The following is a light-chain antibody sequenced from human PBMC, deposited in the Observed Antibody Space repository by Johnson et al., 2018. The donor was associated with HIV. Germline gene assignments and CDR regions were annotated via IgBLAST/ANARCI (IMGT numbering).Light chain of an antibody. CDR3: GTWDTSLSANV. CDR2: ENN. J-gene: IGLJ1*01. CDR1: SSNIENNY. Sequence: QSVLTQSPSVSAAPGQKVTISCSGSSSNIENNYVSWYQQVPGTAPKLLIYENNKPPSGIPNRFSGSKSGTSATLGIAGLQTGDEADYCCGTWDTSLSANVFGTGTEVSVL. V-gene: IGLV1-51*02.